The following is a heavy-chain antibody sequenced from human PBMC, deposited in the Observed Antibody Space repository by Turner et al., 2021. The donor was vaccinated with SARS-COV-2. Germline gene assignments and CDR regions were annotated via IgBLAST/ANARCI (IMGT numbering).Heavy chain of an antibody. CDR1: GVTFSSYD. CDR3: ARATDYYDSSGYYHTGAFDI. D-gene: IGHD3-22*01. J-gene: IGHJ3*02. CDR2: IGTAGDT. V-gene: IGHV3-13*04. Sequence: ELQLVESGGGLVPPVGSLRLSCAASGVTFSSYDMHWVRQATGKGLEWVSAIGTAGDTYYPGSVKGRFTISRENAKNSLYLQMNSLRAGDTAVYYCARATDYYDSSGYYHTGAFDIWGQGTMVTVSS.